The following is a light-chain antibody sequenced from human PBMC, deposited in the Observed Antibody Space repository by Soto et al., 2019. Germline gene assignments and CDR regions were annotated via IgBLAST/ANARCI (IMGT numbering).Light chain of an antibody. CDR2: GAS. Sequence: EVVMTQSPATLSVSPGDRATLSCRASQNVNTNLAWYQQQPGQAPRLPVFGASTWANGIPARFSGSVSGTDLTLSNSSLQPGDLAVYCGQEYDNGSLTLGGWPKVEIK. V-gene: IGKV3-15*01. J-gene: IGKJ4*01. CDR3: QEYDNGSLT. CDR1: QNVNTN.